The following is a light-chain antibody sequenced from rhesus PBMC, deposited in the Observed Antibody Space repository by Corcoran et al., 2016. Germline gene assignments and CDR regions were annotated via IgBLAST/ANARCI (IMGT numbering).Light chain of an antibody. Sequence: DIVMTQTPLSLSVTPGAPASISCRSSQSLLHSNGYTYLHWYLQKPGPSPQLLIYEVSNRASGVPDRVSGSGLGTDFTLKISRVEAEDVGVYYCEQTLQTPFTFGPGTKRDIK. CDR2: EVS. V-gene: IGKV2-78*01. CDR1: QSLLHSNGYTY. CDR3: EQTLQTPFT. J-gene: IGKJ3*01.